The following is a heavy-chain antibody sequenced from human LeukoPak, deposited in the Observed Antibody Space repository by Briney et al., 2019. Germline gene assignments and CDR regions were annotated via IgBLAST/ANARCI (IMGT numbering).Heavy chain of an antibody. CDR1: GGSFSGYY. CDR3: ARHGDYYGSGSRY. Sequence: SETLSLTCAVYGGSFSGYYWSWIRQPPGKGLEWIGEINYSGSTNYNPSLKSRVTISVDTSKNQFSLKLSSVTAADTAVYYCARHGDYYGSGSRYWGQGTLVIVSS. J-gene: IGHJ4*02. D-gene: IGHD3-10*01. CDR2: INYSGST. V-gene: IGHV4-34*01.